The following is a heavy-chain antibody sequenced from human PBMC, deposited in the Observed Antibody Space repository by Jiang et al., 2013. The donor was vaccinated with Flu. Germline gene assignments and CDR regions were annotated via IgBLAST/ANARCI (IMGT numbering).Heavy chain of an antibody. CDR3: ARASCGGDCYSAVSPISIFDD. J-gene: IGHJ4*02. D-gene: IGHD2-21*02. CDR1: GGTFHSYT. Sequence: SGAEVKKPGSSVKVSCKASGGTFHSYTINWMRQAPGQGLEWMARVIPVVGVTKYAQRFQGRVTVTADKFTSTAYMELNRLTDEDTAVYYCARASCGGDCYSAVSPISIFDDWGQGTLVTVSS. CDR2: VIPVVGVT. V-gene: IGHV1-69*04.